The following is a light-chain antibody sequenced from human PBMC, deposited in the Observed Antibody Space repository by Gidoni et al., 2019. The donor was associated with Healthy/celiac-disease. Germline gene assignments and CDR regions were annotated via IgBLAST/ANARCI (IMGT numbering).Light chain of an antibody. J-gene: IGKJ3*01. Sequence: EIVLTQSPATLSLSPGERATLSRRASQSVSSYLAWYQQKPGQAPRLLIYDASSGSGTDFTLTISSLEPEDFAVYYCQQRSNWPPTFXPXTKVDIK. CDR1: QSVSSY. CDR3: QQRSNWPPT. CDR2: DAS. V-gene: IGKV3-11*01.